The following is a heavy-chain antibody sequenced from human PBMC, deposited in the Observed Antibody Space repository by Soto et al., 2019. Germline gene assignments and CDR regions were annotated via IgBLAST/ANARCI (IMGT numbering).Heavy chain of an antibody. CDR2: IFISGST. CDR3: AGALLDYGDYYFDY. V-gene: IGHV4-4*07. Sequence: PSETLSLTCTVSGGSISSRYWIWIRQPAGKGLEWIGRIFISGSTNYNPSLNSRVTMSVDTSKNQFSLKLTSVTAADTAVYYCAGALLDYGDYYFDYWGQGTLVTVSS. CDR1: GGSISSRY. D-gene: IGHD4-17*01. J-gene: IGHJ4*02.